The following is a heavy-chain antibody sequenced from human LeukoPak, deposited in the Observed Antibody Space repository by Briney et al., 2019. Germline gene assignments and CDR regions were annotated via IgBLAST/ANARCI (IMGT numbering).Heavy chain of an antibody. CDR2: ISAYNGNT. D-gene: IGHD6-19*01. Sequence: ASVKVSCKASGYTFTSYGISWVRQAPGQGLEWMGWISAYNGNTNYAQKLQGRVTMTTDTSTSTAYMELRSLRSDDTAVYYCARAAGVDIAVAVDFDYWGQGTLVTVSS. J-gene: IGHJ4*02. CDR3: ARAAGVDIAVAVDFDY. CDR1: GYTFTSYG. V-gene: IGHV1-18*01.